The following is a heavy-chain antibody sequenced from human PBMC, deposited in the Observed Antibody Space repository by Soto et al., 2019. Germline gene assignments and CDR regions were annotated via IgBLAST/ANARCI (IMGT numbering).Heavy chain of an antibody. CDR2: INHSGST. J-gene: IGHJ4*02. D-gene: IGHD6-13*01. Sequence: SETLSLTCAVYGGSFSGYYWSWIRQPPGKGLEWIGEINHSGSTNYNPSLKSRVTISVDTSKNQFSLKLSSVTAADTAVYYCVRKPSRRQQLAYYFDYWRQGTLVTVS. CDR1: GGSFSGYY. V-gene: IGHV4-34*01. CDR3: VRKPSRRQQLAYYFDY.